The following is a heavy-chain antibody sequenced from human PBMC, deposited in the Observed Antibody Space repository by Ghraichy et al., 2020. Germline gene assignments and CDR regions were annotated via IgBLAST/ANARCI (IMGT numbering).Heavy chain of an antibody. CDR1: GFTFSSYA. J-gene: IGHJ4*02. CDR2: ISYDGSNK. CDR3: ARGRVVMGSTTFDY. D-gene: IGHD3-3*01. V-gene: IGHV3-30*04. Sequence: LSLTCAASGFTFSSYAMHWVRQAPGKGLEWVAVISYDGSNKYYADSVKGRFTISRDNSKNTLYLQMNSLRAEDTAVYYCARGRVVMGSTTFDYWGQGTLVTVSS.